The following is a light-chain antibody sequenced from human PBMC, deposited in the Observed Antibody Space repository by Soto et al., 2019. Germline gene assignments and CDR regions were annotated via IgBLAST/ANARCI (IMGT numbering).Light chain of an antibody. CDR1: QSVRSN. CDR2: GAS. V-gene: IGKV3-15*01. J-gene: IGKJ5*01. Sequence: EIVMTQSPATLSVSPGERATLSCRASQSVRSNLAWYQQKPGQAPRLLIYGASTRATGIPARFSGSGSGTEFTLTISSLQSEDFAVYYCQQYNNWPLTFGQGARLGIK. CDR3: QQYNNWPLT.